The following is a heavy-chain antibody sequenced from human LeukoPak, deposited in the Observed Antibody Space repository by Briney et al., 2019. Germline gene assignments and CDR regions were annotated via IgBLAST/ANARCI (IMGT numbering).Heavy chain of an antibody. CDR2: ISSSSSYI. D-gene: IGHD6-13*01. CDR3: ARKNGIAAAGSFDY. J-gene: IGHJ4*02. CDR1: GFTFSDYY. Sequence: GGSLRLSCAASGFTFSDYYLSWIRQAPGKGLEWVSSISSSSSYIYYADSVKGRFTISRDNAKNSLYLQMNSLRAEDTAVYYCARKNGIAAAGSFDYWGQGTLVTVSS. V-gene: IGHV3-11*06.